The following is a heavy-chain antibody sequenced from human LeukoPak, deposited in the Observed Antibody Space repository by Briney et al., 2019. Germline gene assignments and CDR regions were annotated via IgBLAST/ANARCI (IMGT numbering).Heavy chain of an antibody. Sequence: PGGSLRLSCTASGFTFDDYGMNWVRQAPGKGLEWISGIHWNGDTTNYAASVEGRFTISRDNAKNSLYLQMNSLRAENTALDSCARGLRYYYYSYMDVWGKRATGSASS. CDR2: IHWNGDTT. D-gene: IGHD3-9*01. J-gene: IGHJ6*03. CDR3: ARGLRYYYYSYMDV. V-gene: IGHV3-20*04. CDR1: GFTFDDYG.